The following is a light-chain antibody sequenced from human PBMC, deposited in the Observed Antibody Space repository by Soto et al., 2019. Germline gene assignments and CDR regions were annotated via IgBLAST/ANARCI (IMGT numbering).Light chain of an antibody. CDR3: QSYDSSLSGWV. CDR2: GNS. CDR1: SSNIGAGYD. Sequence: QSVLTQPPSVSGAPGQRVTISCTGSSSNIGAGYDVHWYQQLPGTAPKLLIYGNSNRPSGVPDRLSGSKSGTSASLAITGLQAEEEADDYCQSYDSSLSGWVFGGGTKLTVL. V-gene: IGLV1-40*01. J-gene: IGLJ3*02.